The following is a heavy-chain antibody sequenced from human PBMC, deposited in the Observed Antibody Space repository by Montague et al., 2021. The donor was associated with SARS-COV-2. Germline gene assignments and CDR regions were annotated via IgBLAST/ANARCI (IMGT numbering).Heavy chain of an antibody. CDR1: GGSISSGTYY. CDR3: ARRAQWQLSWFFDL. Sequence: SETPSLTCTVSGGSISSGTYYWGWVRQPPGKGLEWIGTINYSGKTYYNPSLKSRVTISVDTSKNQFSLKVTSVTAADTAVYYYARRAQWQLSWFFDLWGRGTLVTVSS. CDR2: INYSGKT. D-gene: IGHD6-19*01. J-gene: IGHJ2*01. V-gene: IGHV4-39*01.